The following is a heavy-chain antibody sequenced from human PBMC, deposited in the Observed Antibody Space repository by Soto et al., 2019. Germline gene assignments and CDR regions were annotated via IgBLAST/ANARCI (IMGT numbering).Heavy chain of an antibody. CDR3: AGDPDSHYNDSHASSYP. CDR1: GGSFSTYT. V-gene: IGHV1-69*04. CDR2: IIPIIGII. J-gene: IGHJ5*02. D-gene: IGHD4-4*01. Sequence: SVKLSCKACGGSFSTYTITWVRQAPKQGLEWMGRIIPIIGIINYAQKFRGRVTISADKFTGTAYMELTGLRSDDTAVYYCAGDPDSHYNDSHASSYPWGQGTLVTVSS.